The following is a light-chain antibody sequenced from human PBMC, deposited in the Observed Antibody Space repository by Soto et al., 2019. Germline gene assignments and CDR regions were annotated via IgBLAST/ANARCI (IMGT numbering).Light chain of an antibody. CDR3: SSYTTINTVVL. V-gene: IGLV2-14*03. CDR1: TSDIGAYNY. Sequence: QSVLTQPASVSGFPGQSITISCTGTTSDIGAYNYVSWYQHHPGKAPKLLIYDVTDRPSGVSDRFSGSKSGNTASQTISGLQAEDEADYFCSSYTTINTVVLFGGGTKLTVL. J-gene: IGLJ2*01. CDR2: DVT.